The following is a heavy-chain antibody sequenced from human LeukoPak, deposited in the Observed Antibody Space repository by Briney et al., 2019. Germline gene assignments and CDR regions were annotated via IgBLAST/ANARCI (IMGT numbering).Heavy chain of an antibody. J-gene: IGHJ6*02. D-gene: IGHD6-13*01. Sequence: PGGSLRLSCAASGFTFSSYSMNWVRQAPGKGLEWVSSISSSSSYIYYADSVKGRFTISRDNAKNSLYLRMNSLRAEDTAVYYCARDLGQLVDLINYGMDVWGQGTTVTVSS. CDR3: ARDLGQLVDLINYGMDV. CDR1: GFTFSSYS. CDR2: ISSSSSYI. V-gene: IGHV3-21*01.